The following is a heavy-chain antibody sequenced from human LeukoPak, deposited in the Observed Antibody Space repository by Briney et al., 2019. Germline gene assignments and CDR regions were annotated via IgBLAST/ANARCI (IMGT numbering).Heavy chain of an antibody. D-gene: IGHD2-15*01. J-gene: IGHJ6*02. Sequence: AGGSLRLSCAASGFIFSNFGMHWVRQAPGRGLEWVAVIWHDGSDKYYADSVKGRFSISRDNSKNTLYLQVNSLRVEDTAVYYCARGLGMGIWNGLDVWGQGTTVTVSS. CDR2: IWHDGSDK. V-gene: IGHV3-33*01. CDR3: ARGLGMGIWNGLDV. CDR1: GFIFSNFG.